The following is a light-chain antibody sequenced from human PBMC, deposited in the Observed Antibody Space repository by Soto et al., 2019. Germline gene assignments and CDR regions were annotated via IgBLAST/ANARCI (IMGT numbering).Light chain of an antibody. Sequence: QSALTQPASVSGSPGQSITISCTGTSSDVGGYNYVSWYQQHPGKAPKLMIYEVSNRPSGVSNRFSGSKSGNTASLTISGLQPEDEADYYCSSYTSSSTLDVFGSGTKLTVL. CDR3: SSYTSSSTLDV. V-gene: IGLV2-14*01. J-gene: IGLJ1*01. CDR2: EVS. CDR1: SSDVGGYNY.